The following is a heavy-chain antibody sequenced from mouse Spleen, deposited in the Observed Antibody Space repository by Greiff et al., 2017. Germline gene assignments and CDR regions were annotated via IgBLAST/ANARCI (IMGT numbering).Heavy chain of an antibody. CDR3: ARGYDYDDGYAMDY. V-gene: IGHV5-12-2*01. J-gene: IGHJ4*01. D-gene: IGHD2-4*01. Sequence: EVKLVESGGGLVQPGGSLKLSCAASGFTFSSYTMSWVRQTPEKRLEWVAYISNGGGSTYYPDTVKGRFTISRDNAKNTLYLQMSSLKSEDTAMYYCARGYDYDDGYAMDYWGQGTSVTVSS. CDR2: ISNGGGST. CDR1: GFTFSSYT.